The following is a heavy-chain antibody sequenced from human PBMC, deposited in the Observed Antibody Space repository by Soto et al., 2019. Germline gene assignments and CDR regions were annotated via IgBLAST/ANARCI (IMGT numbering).Heavy chain of an antibody. CDR1: GFTSSRDG. Sequence: PGGSLRLSCAASGFTSSRDGMHWVRQAPGEGLEWVAVIWYDGSNKYYADSVKGRFTISRDNSKNTLYLQMNSLRAEDTAVYYCARDPLYCSSTSCHYYFDYWGQGTLVTVSS. D-gene: IGHD2-2*01. CDR2: IWYDGSNK. V-gene: IGHV3-33*01. CDR3: ARDPLYCSSTSCHYYFDY. J-gene: IGHJ4*02.